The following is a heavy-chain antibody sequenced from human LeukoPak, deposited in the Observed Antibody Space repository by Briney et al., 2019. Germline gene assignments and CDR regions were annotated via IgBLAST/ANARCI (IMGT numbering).Heavy chain of an antibody. Sequence: ASVKFSCKASGYTFTGYYMHWVRQAPGQGLEWMGWINPNGGGTNYAQKFQGRVTMTTDTSISTAYMELGGLRYDDTAVYYCARNTGGRGDFDYWGQETLVTVSS. CDR1: GYTFTGYY. CDR3: ARNTGGRGDFDY. CDR2: INPNGGGT. V-gene: IGHV1-2*02. J-gene: IGHJ4*02. D-gene: IGHD5-18*01.